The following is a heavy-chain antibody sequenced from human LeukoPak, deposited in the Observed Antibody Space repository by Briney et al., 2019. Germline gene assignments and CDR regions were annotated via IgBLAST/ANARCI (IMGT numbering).Heavy chain of an antibody. CDR3: AKGPYSSSWYEEYYFDS. Sequence: GGSLRLSCAASGFTFSSYGMSWVRQAPGKGLEWVSAISGSGGSTYYADSVKGRFTISRDNSKNTLYLQMNSLRAEDTAVYYCAKGPYSSSWYEEYYFDSWGQGTLVTVSS. CDR1: GFTFSSYG. V-gene: IGHV3-23*01. J-gene: IGHJ4*02. D-gene: IGHD6-13*01. CDR2: ISGSGGST.